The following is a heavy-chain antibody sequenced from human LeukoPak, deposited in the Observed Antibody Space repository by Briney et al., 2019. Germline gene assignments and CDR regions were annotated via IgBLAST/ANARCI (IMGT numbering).Heavy chain of an antibody. J-gene: IGHJ4*02. CDR2: IYSGGST. Sequence: GGSLRLSCAASGFTVSSNYMSWVRQAPGKGLEWVSVIYSGGSTYYADSVKGRFTISRDNSKNTLYLQMNSLRAEDTAVYYCTRDRHNNNYDSRRPDYWGQGTLVTVSS. CDR3: TRDRHNNNYDSRRPDY. CDR1: GFTVSSNY. D-gene: IGHD3-22*01. V-gene: IGHV3-53*01.